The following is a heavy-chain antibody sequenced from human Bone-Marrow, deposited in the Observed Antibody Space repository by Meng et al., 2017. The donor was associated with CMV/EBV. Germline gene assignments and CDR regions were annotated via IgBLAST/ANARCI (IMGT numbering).Heavy chain of an antibody. Sequence: GESLKISCAASGFTFSSYAMHWVRQAPGKGLEYVSAISSNGGSTYYVDSVKGRFTISRDNSKNTLYLQMGSLRAEDMAVYYCARTDGITMVRGVIINAYGIDYWGQGTLVIVSS. D-gene: IGHD3-10*01. J-gene: IGHJ4*02. CDR3: ARTDGITMVRGVIINAYGIDY. CDR1: GFTFSSYA. CDR2: ISSNGGST. V-gene: IGHV3-64*02.